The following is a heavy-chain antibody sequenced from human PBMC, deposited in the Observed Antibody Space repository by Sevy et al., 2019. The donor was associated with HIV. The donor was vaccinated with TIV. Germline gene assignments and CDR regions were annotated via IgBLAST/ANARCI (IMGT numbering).Heavy chain of an antibody. Sequence: SETPSLTCAVYGGSFSGYYWSWIRQPPGKGLEWIGEINHSGSTNYNPSLKSRVTISVDTSKNQFSLKLSSVTAADTAVYYCAGHCSAPSCSHAFHIWGQGTMVTVSS. D-gene: IGHD2-2*01. J-gene: IGHJ3*02. CDR2: INHSGST. CDR1: GGSFSGYY. V-gene: IGHV4-34*01. CDR3: AGHCSAPSCSHAFHI.